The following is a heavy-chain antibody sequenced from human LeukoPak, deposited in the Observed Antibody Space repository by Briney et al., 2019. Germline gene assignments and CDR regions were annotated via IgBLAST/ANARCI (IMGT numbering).Heavy chain of an antibody. V-gene: IGHV3-23*01. CDR3: AKAGLRYFDWSEAIDY. J-gene: IGHJ4*02. Sequence: GGSLRLSCAASGFTFSSYAMSWVRQAPGKGLEGVSAISGSGGSTYYADSVKGRFTISRDNSKNTLYLQMNSLRAEDTAVYYCAKAGLRYFDWSEAIDYWGQGTLVTVSS. CDR1: GFTFSSYA. CDR2: ISGSGGST. D-gene: IGHD3-9*01.